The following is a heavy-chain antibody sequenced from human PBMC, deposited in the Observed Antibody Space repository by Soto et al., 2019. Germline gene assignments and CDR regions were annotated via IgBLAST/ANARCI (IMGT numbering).Heavy chain of an antibody. CDR1: GFSLTTSGVG. V-gene: IGHV2-5*02. D-gene: IGHD3-3*01. Sequence: QITLNESGPTQVKPRQTLTLTCTFSGFSLTTSGVGVGWIRQSPRKAPEWLALIYWDDDKRYRPSLKSRLTITKDTSKNQVVLTMADLDPADTATYYCAHRVLRTVFGLVTTTAIYFDFWGQGTPVAVSS. CDR2: IYWDDDK. J-gene: IGHJ4*02. CDR3: AHRVLRTVFGLVTTTAIYFDF.